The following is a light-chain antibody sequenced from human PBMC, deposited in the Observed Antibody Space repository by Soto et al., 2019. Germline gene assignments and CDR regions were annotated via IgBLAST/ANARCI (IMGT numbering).Light chain of an antibody. J-gene: IGKJ5*01. Sequence: EIVMTQSPATLSVSPGERATLSCRASHSVSSNYLAWYQQKPGQAPRLLIYGASTRATGIPDRFSGSGSGTDFTLTISSLGPEDFAIYYCQQRQYWPPITFGQGTRLEIK. V-gene: IGKV3D-20*02. CDR2: GAS. CDR3: QQRQYWPPIT. CDR1: HSVSSN.